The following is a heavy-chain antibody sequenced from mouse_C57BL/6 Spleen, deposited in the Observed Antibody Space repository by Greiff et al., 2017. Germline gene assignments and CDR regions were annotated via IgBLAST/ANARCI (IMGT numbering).Heavy chain of an antibody. J-gene: IGHJ4*01. CDR3: ARLGYDGGAMDY. CDR1: GYTFTDYY. CDR2: IFPGSGST. V-gene: IGHV1-75*01. Sequence: QVQLQQSGPELVKPGASVKISCKASGYTFTDYYINWVKQRPGQGLEGIGWIFPGSGSTYYNEKFTGKATLTVDQSSSTAYMLLSSLTSEDSAVYFCARLGYDGGAMDYWGQGTSVTVSS. D-gene: IGHD3-1*01.